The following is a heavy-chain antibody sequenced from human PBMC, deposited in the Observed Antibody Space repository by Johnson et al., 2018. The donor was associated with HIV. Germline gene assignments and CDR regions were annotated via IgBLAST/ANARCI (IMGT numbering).Heavy chain of an antibody. CDR3: ACATYYYDSSGSNNVAFDI. J-gene: IGHJ3*02. D-gene: IGHD3-22*01. Sequence: QVQLVESGGGVVQPGRSLRLSCAASGFTFSSYGMHWVRQAPGKGLEWVAVISYDGSNKYYADSVKGRFTISRDNSKNTLYLQMNSLRAEDTAVYYCACATYYYDSSGSNNVAFDIWGQGTMVTVSS. CDR2: ISYDGSNK. V-gene: IGHV3-30*03. CDR1: GFTFSSYG.